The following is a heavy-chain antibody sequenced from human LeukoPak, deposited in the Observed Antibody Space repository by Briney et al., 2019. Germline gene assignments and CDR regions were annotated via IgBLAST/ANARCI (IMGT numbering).Heavy chain of an antibody. V-gene: IGHV4-61*01. D-gene: IGHD3-16*01. CDR1: GGSVSGDPYY. CDR3: ARDANYHDSDAYYDALDI. CDR2: ISYSGNI. Sequence: SSETLSLTCTVSGGSVSGDPYYWSWIRQPPGKGPEWIGHISYSGNINSNPSLRSRVTASVDTSKNQFSLKLSSVTAADTAVYYCARDANYHDSDAYYDALDIWGQGTLVTVSS. J-gene: IGHJ3*02.